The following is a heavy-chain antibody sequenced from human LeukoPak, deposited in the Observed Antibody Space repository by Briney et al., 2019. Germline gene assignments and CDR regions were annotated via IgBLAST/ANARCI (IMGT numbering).Heavy chain of an antibody. D-gene: IGHD4-17*01. J-gene: IGHJ6*02. Sequence: ASVKVFCKASGYTFTSYDINWVRQATGQGLEWMGWMNPNSGNTGYAQKFQGRVTMTRNTSISTAYMELSSLRSEDTAVYYCARVFTVTTWYGMDVWGQGTTVTVSS. CDR2: MNPNSGNT. CDR1: GYTFTSYD. CDR3: ARVFTVTTWYGMDV. V-gene: IGHV1-8*01.